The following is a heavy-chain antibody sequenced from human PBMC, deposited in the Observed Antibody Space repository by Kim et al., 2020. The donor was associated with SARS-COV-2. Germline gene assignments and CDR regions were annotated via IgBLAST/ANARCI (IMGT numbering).Heavy chain of an antibody. CDR1: GYTFTTYG. CDR2: ISTDNGDR. CDR3: ARDYTEYYDSSGYKHWYDDFDI. D-gene: IGHD3-22*01. J-gene: IGHJ3*02. V-gene: IGHV1-18*01. Sequence: ASVKVSCKASGYTFTTYGISWVRQAPGQGLEWMGWISTDNGDRNYAQKFQGRVTMTSDTSTSTAYMELRSLRSDDTAVYYCARDYTEYYDSSGYKHWYDDFDIWGQGTTVTVSS.